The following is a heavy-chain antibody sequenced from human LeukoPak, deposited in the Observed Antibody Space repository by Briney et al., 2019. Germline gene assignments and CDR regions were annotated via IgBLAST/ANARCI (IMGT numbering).Heavy chain of an antibody. V-gene: IGHV1-2*02. CDR2: INPNSGGT. D-gene: IGHD4-11*01. CDR1: GYTFTGYY. CDR3: ARDLTTVTTRPGGY. Sequence: ASVKVSCKASGYTFTGYYMHWVRQAPGHGLEWMGWINPNSGGTNYAQKFQGRVTMTRDTSICTAYMELSRLRSDDTAVYYCARDLTTVTTRPGGYWGQGTLVTVSS. J-gene: IGHJ4*02.